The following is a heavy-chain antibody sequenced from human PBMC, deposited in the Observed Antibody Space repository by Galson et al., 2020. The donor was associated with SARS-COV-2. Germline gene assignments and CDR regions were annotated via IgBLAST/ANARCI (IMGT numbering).Heavy chain of an antibody. Sequence: GESLQISCAASGFTFSTYHMHWVRQPKGKGLEWVSVIDRAGDTYYSDSVRGRFNISRDNAKDSLYLQMNSLRVGDTAVYYCVRAGRYGSGTHYYYGMDVWGQGTTVTV. CDR1: GFTFSTYH. J-gene: IGHJ6*02. CDR3: VRAGRYGSGTHYYYGMDV. CDR2: IDRAGDT. D-gene: IGHD3-10*01. V-gene: IGHV3-13*01.